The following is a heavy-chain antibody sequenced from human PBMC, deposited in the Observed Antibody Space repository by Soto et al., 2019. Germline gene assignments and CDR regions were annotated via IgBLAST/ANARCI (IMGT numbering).Heavy chain of an antibody. CDR1: GYTFTSYG. D-gene: IGHD5-12*01. V-gene: IGHV1-18*01. J-gene: IGHJ4*02. CDR2: MSAYNDNT. CDR3: ARAGYSFRGAWHSGCIDY. Sequence: QVQLVQSGAEVKKPGASVKVSCKASGYTFTSYGISWVRPAPGQGLEWMGWMSAYNDNTTYAQKVQGRVTMTTDTSTSTAYMELRSLRSDNSVVYYCARAGYSFRGAWHSGCIDYWCQGTLVTVSS.